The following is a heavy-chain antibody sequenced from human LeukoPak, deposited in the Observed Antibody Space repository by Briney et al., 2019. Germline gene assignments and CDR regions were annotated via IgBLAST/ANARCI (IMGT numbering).Heavy chain of an antibody. Sequence: ASVKVSCKASGGTFSSYAISWVRQAPGQGLEWMGGIIPIFGTANYAQKFQGRVTITADKSTSTAYMELSSLRSEDTAVYYCARRGLDSMAFYYYYYMDVWGKGTTVTVSS. D-gene: IGHD2/OR15-2a*01. J-gene: IGHJ6*03. V-gene: IGHV1-69*06. CDR2: IIPIFGTA. CDR1: GGTFSSYA. CDR3: ARRGLDSMAFYYYYYMDV.